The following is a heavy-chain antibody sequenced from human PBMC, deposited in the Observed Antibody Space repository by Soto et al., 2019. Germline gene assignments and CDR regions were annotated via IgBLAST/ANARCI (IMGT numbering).Heavy chain of an antibody. V-gene: IGHV4-61*01. D-gene: IGHD3-9*01. CDR3: ARATSPYFDLPSAFDL. Sequence: QVQLQESGPGLAKPSGTLSLTCTVSGGSVTSGSYYWSWLRQPPGKGLEWIGYSYYSGNPKYNSSLKSRVTISVDTFKNQFSLKLSSVTAADTAVYYCARATSPYFDLPSAFDLWAQGTLVTVSS. CDR1: GGSVTSGSYY. CDR2: SYYSGNP. J-gene: IGHJ5*02.